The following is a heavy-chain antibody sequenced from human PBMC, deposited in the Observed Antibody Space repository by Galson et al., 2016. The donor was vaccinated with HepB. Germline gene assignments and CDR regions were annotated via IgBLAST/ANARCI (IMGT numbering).Heavy chain of an antibody. J-gene: IGHJ4*02. Sequence: SLRLSCAASGFTFSRSAMSWVRQAPGKGLDWVAGISGGGDSAYYAASVKGRFTISRDNSKNTLYLQMNSLRGEDTAVYYCAKGGSSGRIDYWGQGTLVTVSS. CDR3: AKGGSSGRIDY. CDR1: GFTFSRSA. D-gene: IGHD3-22*01. CDR2: ISGGGDSA. V-gene: IGHV3-23*01.